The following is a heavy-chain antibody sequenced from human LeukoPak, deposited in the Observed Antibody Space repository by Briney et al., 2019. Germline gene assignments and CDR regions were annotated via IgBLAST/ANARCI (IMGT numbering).Heavy chain of an antibody. CDR2: ISAYNGNT. CDR1: GYTFTSYG. Sequence: ASVKVSCKASGYTFTSYGISWVRQAPGQGLEWMGWISAYNGNTNYAHKPQGRVTMTTDTSTSTAYMELRSLRSDDTAVYYCARDYSVDCSSTSCYENGDYYYYYYMDVWGKGTTVTVSS. D-gene: IGHD2-2*01. V-gene: IGHV1-18*01. CDR3: ARDYSVDCSSTSCYENGDYYYYYYMDV. J-gene: IGHJ6*03.